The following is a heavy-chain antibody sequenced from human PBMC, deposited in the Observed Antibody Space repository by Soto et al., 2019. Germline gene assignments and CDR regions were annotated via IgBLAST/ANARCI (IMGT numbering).Heavy chain of an antibody. CDR2: INHSGST. CDR1: GGSFSGYY. Sequence: SETLSLTCAVYGGSFSGYYWSWIRQPPGKGLEWIGEINHSGSTNYNPSLKSRVTISVDTSKNQFSLKLSSVTAADTAVYYCARDSSLGFTDYWGQGTLVTVSS. D-gene: IGHD2-15*01. CDR3: ARDSSLGFTDY. J-gene: IGHJ4*02. V-gene: IGHV4-34*01.